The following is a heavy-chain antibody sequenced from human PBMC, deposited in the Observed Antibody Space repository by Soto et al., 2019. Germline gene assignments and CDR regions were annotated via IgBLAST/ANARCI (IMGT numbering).Heavy chain of an antibody. J-gene: IGHJ4*02. CDR1: GRSITSYY. CDR2: MYDNGVT. Sequence: QVVLQESGPGLVKPSETLSLTCSVSGRSITSYYWSWVRQPPGKGLECIGYMYDNGVTSQNPSLKSRVTMSADTSQNQFSLKLTSVTGADTAVYYCARTYDSNGYANEFDSWGQGILVTVTS. V-gene: IGHV4-59*12. D-gene: IGHD3-22*01. CDR3: ARTYDSNGYANEFDS.